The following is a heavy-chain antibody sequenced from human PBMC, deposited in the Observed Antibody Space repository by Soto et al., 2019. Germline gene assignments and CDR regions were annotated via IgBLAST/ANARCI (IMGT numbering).Heavy chain of an antibody. J-gene: IGHJ5*02. V-gene: IGHV1-18*01. CDR2: ISAYNGHT. D-gene: IGHD3-22*01. CDR1: GYTFTSYG. CDR3: AGDACATLNKYYDDTYGVFSFDP. Sequence: QVQLVQSGAAVKKPGATVKVSCKASGYTFTSYGISRVRQAPGQGLERMGWISAYNGHTNYAQKPQGRVTMTTDTSTSTAYLELRSLRSEDTAVYYCAGDACATLNKYYDDTYGVFSFDPWGQGTLVTVSS.